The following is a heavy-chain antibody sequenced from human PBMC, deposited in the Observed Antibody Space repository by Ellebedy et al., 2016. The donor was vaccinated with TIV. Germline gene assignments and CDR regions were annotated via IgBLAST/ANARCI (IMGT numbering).Heavy chain of an antibody. CDR2: IYYSGST. CDR1: GGSISNSDYY. J-gene: IGHJ5*02. CDR3: ARDPALPKGRFDP. V-gene: IGHV4-39*07. Sequence: MPSETLSLTCTVSGGSISNSDYYWDWIRQPPGKGLEWIGSIYYSGSTYYNPSLKSRVTISVDTSKNQFSLNLSSVTAADTAVYYCARDPALPKGRFDPWGQGTLVTVSS.